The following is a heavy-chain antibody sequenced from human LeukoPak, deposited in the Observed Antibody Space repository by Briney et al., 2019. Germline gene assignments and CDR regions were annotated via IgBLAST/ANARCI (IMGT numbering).Heavy chain of an antibody. CDR1: GYTFTGYY. D-gene: IGHD3-22*01. CDR2: INPNSGGT. Sequence: ASVKVSCKASGYTFTGYYMHWVRQAPGQGFEWMGWINPNSGGTNYAQKFQGRVTMTRDTSISTAYMELSRLRSDDTAVYYCASIGAHYYDSSGYYVLDYWGQGTLVTVSS. V-gene: IGHV1-2*02. CDR3: ASIGAHYYDSSGYYVLDY. J-gene: IGHJ4*02.